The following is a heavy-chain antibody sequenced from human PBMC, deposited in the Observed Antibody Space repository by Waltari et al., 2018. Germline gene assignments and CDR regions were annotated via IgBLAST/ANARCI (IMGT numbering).Heavy chain of an antibody. J-gene: IGHJ4*02. CDR2: INSSGGTA. CDR1: GFTFSSYA. CDR3: AKEVAGSFDY. D-gene: IGHD6-19*01. Sequence: EVQLLESGGGLVQPGGSLRVSCAASGFTFSSYAMSWGRQAPGKGLEWVSAINSSGGTAYYADSGKGRFTISRDNSKNTLYLQMSSLRAEDTAVYFCAKEVAGSFDYWGQGTLVTVSS. V-gene: IGHV3-23*01.